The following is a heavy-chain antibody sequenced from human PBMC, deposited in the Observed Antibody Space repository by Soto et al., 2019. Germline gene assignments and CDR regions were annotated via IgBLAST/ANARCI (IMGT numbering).Heavy chain of an antibody. J-gene: IGHJ4*02. Sequence: QVQLVESGGGVVQLERSLRLSCVASRFTFSDYGMHWVRQAPGKGLEWVAVIWHDGLKKDYVDSVKGRFTVSRDNSKNTLYLQMNSLRVEDTATYYCARDRGADAPIDFWGQGTLVTVSS. CDR2: IWHDGLKK. CDR1: RFTFSDYG. CDR3: ARDRGADAPIDF. V-gene: IGHV3-33*01.